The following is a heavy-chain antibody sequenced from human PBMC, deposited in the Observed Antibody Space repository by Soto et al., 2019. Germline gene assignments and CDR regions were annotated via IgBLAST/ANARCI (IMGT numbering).Heavy chain of an antibody. CDR3: ASQLTGDYYYYGMDV. CDR2: IIPIFGTA. V-gene: IGHV1-69*13. CDR1: GGTFSSYA. J-gene: IGHJ6*02. Sequence: SVKVSCKASGGTFSSYAISWVRQAPGQGLEWMGGIIPIFGTADYAQKFQGRVTITADESTSTAYMELSSLRSEDTAVYYCASQLTGDYYYYGMDVWGQGTTVTVS. D-gene: IGHD7-27*01.